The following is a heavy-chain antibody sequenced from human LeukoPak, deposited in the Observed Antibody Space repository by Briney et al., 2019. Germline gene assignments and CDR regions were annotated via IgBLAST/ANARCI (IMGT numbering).Heavy chain of an antibody. V-gene: IGHV4-30-4*08. CDR2: IYYSGST. CDR1: GGSISSGDYY. CDR3: ARVSNWNEVDWFDP. D-gene: IGHD1-1*01. J-gene: IGHJ5*02. Sequence: SETLSLTCTVSGGSISSGDYYWSWIRQPPGKGLEGIGYIYYSGSTYYNPSLKIRVTISVDTSKNQFSLKLSSVTAADTAVYYCARVSNWNEVDWFDPWGQGTLVTVSS.